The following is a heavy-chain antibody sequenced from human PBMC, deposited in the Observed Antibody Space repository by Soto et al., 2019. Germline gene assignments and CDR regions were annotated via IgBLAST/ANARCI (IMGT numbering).Heavy chain of an antibody. J-gene: IGHJ4*02. CDR2: SSFDGTQQ. V-gene: IGHV3-30*18. D-gene: IGHD6-19*01. Sequence: GGSLRLSCAASEFSLSSSDMHWVRRAPGKGLEWLAVSSFDGTQQFYGDSVKGRFTVSRDNSNNTLYLEMNSLRTEDTAVYYCAKQLRGSGWYPLDSWGQGTPVTVSS. CDR1: EFSLSSSD. CDR3: AKQLRGSGWYPLDS.